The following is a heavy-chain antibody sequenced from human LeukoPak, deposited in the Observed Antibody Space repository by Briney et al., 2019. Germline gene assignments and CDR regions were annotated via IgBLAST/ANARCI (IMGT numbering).Heavy chain of an antibody. Sequence: ASVKVSCKASAYTFTSYDINWVRQATGQGLEWMGWMNPNSGNTGYAQKFQGRVTMTRNTSISTAYMELSSLRSEDTAVYYCARGAPGSYCSGGSCPYFDYWVQGTLISVSS. D-gene: IGHD2-15*01. CDR2: MNPNSGNT. CDR1: AYTFTSYD. V-gene: IGHV1-8*01. CDR3: ARGAPGSYCSGGSCPYFDY. J-gene: IGHJ4*02.